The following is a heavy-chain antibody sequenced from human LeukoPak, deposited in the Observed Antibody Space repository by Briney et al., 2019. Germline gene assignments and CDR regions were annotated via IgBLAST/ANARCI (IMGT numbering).Heavy chain of an antibody. V-gene: IGHV1-18*01. D-gene: IGHD2-15*01. CDR2: ISAYNGNT. CDR3: ARDYLGYCSGGSCYKGDY. J-gene: IGHJ4*02. Sequence: ASVKVSCKASGYTFSNYGFSWVRQAPGQGLEWIGWISAYNGNTKSVQKLQGRVTMTTDTSTSTAYMELRSLRSDDTAVYYCARDYLGYCSGGSCYKGDYWGQGTLVTVSS. CDR1: GYTFSNYG.